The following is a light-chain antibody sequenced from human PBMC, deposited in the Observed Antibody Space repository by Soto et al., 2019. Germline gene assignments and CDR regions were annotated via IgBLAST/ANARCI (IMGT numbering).Light chain of an antibody. Sequence: QSVLTQPASVSGSPRQSITISCTGTRSDIGSYNYVSWYQVHPGKAPKLFIYEVSSRPSGVPDRFSGSKSGNTASLMISGLQADDEAHYYCSSYSSTDTLYVFGTGTKVTVL. CDR1: RSDIGSYNY. CDR2: EVS. CDR3: SSYSSTDTLYV. J-gene: IGLJ1*01. V-gene: IGLV2-14*01.